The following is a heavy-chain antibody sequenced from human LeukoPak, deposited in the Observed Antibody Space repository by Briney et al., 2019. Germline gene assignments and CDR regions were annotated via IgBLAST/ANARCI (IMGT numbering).Heavy chain of an antibody. CDR1: GFTFSSYS. CDR2: ISSSSSYI. D-gene: IGHD1-14*01. V-gene: IGHV3-21*01. Sequence: PGGSLRLSCAASGFTFSSYSMNWVRQAPGKGLEWVSSISSSSSYIYYADSVKGRFTISRDNAKNSLYLQMNSLRAEDTAVYYCARDRRGTNYGGNYFDYWGPGTLVTVSS. CDR3: ARDRRGTNYGGNYFDY. J-gene: IGHJ4*02.